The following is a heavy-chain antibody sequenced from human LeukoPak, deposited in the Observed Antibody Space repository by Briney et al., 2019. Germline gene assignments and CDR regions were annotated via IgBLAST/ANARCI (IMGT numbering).Heavy chain of an antibody. CDR1: GFTFSSYA. J-gene: IGHJ3*02. CDR2: IYSGGST. Sequence: PGGSLRLSCVASGFTFSSYAMSWVRQAPGKGLEWVSVIYSGGSTYYADSVKGRFTISRDNSKNTLYPQMNSLRAEDTAVYYCARDRGSSGWYYPSGAFDIWGQGTMVTVSS. D-gene: IGHD6-19*01. V-gene: IGHV3-53*01. CDR3: ARDRGSSGWYYPSGAFDI.